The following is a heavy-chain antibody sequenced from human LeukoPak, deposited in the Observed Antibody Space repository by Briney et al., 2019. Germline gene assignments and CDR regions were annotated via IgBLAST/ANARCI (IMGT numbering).Heavy chain of an antibody. CDR1: GFTFSSSS. CDR2: IYSGGST. CDR3: ARDSGNYLDAFDI. Sequence: PGGSLRLSYAASGFTFSSSSMHWVRQAPGKGLEWVSLIYSGGSTYYADSVKGRFTISRDNSKNTLYLQMNSLRAEDTAVYYCARDSGNYLDAFDIWGQGTMVTVSS. D-gene: IGHD1-26*01. J-gene: IGHJ3*02. V-gene: IGHV3-66*01.